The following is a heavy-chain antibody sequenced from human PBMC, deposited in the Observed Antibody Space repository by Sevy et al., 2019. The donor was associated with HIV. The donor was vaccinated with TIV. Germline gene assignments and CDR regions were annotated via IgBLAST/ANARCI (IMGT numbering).Heavy chain of an antibody. D-gene: IGHD3-3*01. CDR3: TRDRLDYDFWSGYSTSYYYYYMDV. Sequence: GGSLRLSCTASGFTFGDYAMSWVRQAPGKGLEWVGFIRSKAYGGTAEYAASVKGRFTISRDDSKSIAYLQMNSLKTEDTAVYYCTRDRLDYDFWSGYSTSYYYYYMDVWGKGTTVTVSS. CDR2: IRSKAYGGTA. J-gene: IGHJ6*03. V-gene: IGHV3-49*04. CDR1: GFTFGDYA.